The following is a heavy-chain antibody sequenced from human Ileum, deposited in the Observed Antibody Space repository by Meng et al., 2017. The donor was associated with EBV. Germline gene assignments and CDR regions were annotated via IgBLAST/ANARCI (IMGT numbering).Heavy chain of an antibody. D-gene: IGHD3-10*02. CDR1: GGSLSSYY. J-gene: IGHJ4*02. CDR3: AKNRITMLD. Sequence: HVQLQESGPGLVDPSETLSLTCTVSGGSLSSYYWSWIRQPPGKGLEWIGYIYYSGSTNYNPTLKSRVTMSAATSKHQFSLKLSSVTDADTAVYYCAKNRITMLDWGQGTLVTASS. CDR2: IYYSGST. V-gene: IGHV4-59*01.